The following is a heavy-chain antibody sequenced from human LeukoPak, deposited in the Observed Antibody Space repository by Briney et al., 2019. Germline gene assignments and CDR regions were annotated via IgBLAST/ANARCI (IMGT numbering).Heavy chain of an antibody. CDR3: ARSRGRGWFDS. J-gene: IGHJ5*01. CDR2: INHGGGA. CDR1: GGSFRGYF. V-gene: IGHV4-34*01. Sequence: SETLSLTCAVSGGSFRGYFWSWIRQPPGKGLEWLGEINHGGGANYNPSLKSRVTMSLDTSENEFSLTLTSVTAADRAMYFCARSRGRGWFDSWGQGTLVTVSS.